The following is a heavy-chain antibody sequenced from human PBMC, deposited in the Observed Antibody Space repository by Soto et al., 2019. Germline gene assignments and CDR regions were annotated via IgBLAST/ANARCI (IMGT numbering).Heavy chain of an antibody. CDR1: GFTFSSYA. J-gene: IGHJ4*02. CDR3: AKDKPTRPKFSYSGSPGPNLYYFDY. V-gene: IGHV3-23*01. Sequence: PGGSLRLSCAASGFTFSSYAMSWVRQAPGKGLEWVSAISGSGGSTYYADSVKGRFTISRDNSKNTLYLQMNSLRAEDTAVYYCAKDKPTRPKFSYSGSPGPNLYYFDYWGQGTPVTVSS. CDR2: ISGSGGST. D-gene: IGHD1-26*01.